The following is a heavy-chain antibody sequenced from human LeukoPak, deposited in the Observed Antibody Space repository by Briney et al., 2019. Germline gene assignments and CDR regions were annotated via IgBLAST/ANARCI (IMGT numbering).Heavy chain of an antibody. J-gene: IGHJ4*02. CDR1: GFTFSSYE. D-gene: IGHD2/OR15-2a*01. Sequence: GGSLRLSCAASGFTFSSYEMNWVRQAPGKGLKCVSVIYSGDGGTYYADSVKGRFTISRDNSKNTLYLQMTSLRAEDTAVYYCATAFYINDVAGVDYWGQGTLVTVSS. V-gene: IGHV3-53*01. CDR2: IYSGDGGT. CDR3: ATAFYINDVAGVDY.